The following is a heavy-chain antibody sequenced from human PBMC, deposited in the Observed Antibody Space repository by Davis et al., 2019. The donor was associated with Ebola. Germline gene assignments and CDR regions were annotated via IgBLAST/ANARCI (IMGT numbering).Heavy chain of an antibody. CDR3: ARVAFPHRYYGMDV. CDR1: GGSFSGYY. V-gene: IGHV4-34*01. Sequence: MPGGSLRLSCAVYGGSFSGYYWSWIRQPPGKGLEWIGEINHSGSTNYNPSLKSRVTISVDTSKNQFSLKLSSVTAADTAVYYCARVAFPHRYYGMDVWGQGTTVTVPS. CDR2: INHSGST. J-gene: IGHJ6*02.